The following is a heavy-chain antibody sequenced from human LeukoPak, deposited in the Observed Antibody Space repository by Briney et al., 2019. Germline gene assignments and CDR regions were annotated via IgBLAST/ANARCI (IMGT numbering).Heavy chain of an antibody. J-gene: IGHJ4*02. Sequence: ASVKVSCKASGYAFTIYYMNWVRQAPGQGLEWMGWINPNSGGTTYAQRFQGRVTMTRDTSISTAYMELSGLTSDDTAVYYCARNPPYCTSTSCYNDYWGQGTLVTVSS. CDR2: INPNSGGT. CDR3: ARNPPYCTSTSCYNDY. CDR1: GYAFTIYY. V-gene: IGHV1-2*02. D-gene: IGHD2-2*02.